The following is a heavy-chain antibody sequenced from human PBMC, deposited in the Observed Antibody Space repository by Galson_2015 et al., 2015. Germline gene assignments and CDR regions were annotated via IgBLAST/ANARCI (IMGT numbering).Heavy chain of an antibody. V-gene: IGHV1-18*01. J-gene: IGHJ2*01. CDR1: GYTFTSYG. CDR2: ISAYNGNT. Sequence: SVKVSCKASGYTFTSYGISWVRQAPGQGLEWMGWISAYNGNTNYAQKLQGRVTMTTDTSTSTAYMELRSLRSDDTAVYYCARAFGPLWSEPWCFDLWGRGTLVTVSS. D-gene: IGHD3-10*01. CDR3: ARAFGPLWSEPWCFDL.